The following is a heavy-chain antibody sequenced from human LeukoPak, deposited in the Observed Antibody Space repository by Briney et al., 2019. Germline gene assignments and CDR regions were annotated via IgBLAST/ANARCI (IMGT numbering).Heavy chain of an antibody. CDR1: GFTFSNAW. CDR2: SKSKTGGGPT. CDR3: ATDGYCSGGRCYSYDN. Sequence: GGSLRLSCAASGFTFSNAWVTCVRQALGKGLEWVGRSKSKTGGGPTDYGAHVKGRFSISRDDSKSTLYLQMNSLKTEDTAVYYCATDGYCSGGRCYSYDNWGQGTLVTVSS. D-gene: IGHD2-15*01. J-gene: IGHJ4*02. V-gene: IGHV3-15*01.